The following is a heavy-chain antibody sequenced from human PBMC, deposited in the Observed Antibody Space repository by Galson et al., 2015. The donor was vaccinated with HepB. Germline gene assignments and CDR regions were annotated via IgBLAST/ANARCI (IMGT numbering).Heavy chain of an antibody. CDR3: ARAKITMIVEGWFDP. D-gene: IGHD3-22*01. J-gene: IGHJ5*02. Sequence: SVKVSCKASGYTFTSYAMHWVRQAPGQRLEWMGWINAGNGNTKYSQKFQGRVTITRDTSASTAYMELSSLRSEDTAVYYCARAKITMIVEGWFDPWGQGTLVTVSS. CDR1: GYTFTSYA. V-gene: IGHV1-3*01. CDR2: INAGNGNT.